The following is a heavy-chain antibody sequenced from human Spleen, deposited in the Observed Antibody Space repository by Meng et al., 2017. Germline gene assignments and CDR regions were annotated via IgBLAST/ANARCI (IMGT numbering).Heavy chain of an antibody. CDR1: GFTFSSYG. CDR2: ISYDGSNK. J-gene: IGHJ4*02. Sequence: QVQLVESGGGVVQPGRSLRLSCADSGFTFSSYGMHWDRQAPGKGLEWVAVISYDGSNKYYADSVKGRFTISRDNSKNTLYLQMNSLRAEDTAVYYCAKGFDYWGQGTLVTVSS. CDR3: AKGFDY. V-gene: IGHV3-30*18.